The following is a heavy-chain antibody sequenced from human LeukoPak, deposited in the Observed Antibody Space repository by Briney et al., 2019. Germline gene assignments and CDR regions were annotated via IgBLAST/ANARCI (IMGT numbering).Heavy chain of an antibody. CDR3: AKGGYYDSSGYFRLDY. CDR2: ISGSGGST. CDR1: GFTFSSYA. J-gene: IGHJ4*02. V-gene: IGHV3-23*01. Sequence: GGSLRLSCAASGFTFSSYAMSRVRQAPGKGLEWVSAISGSGGSTYYADSVKGRFTISRDNSKNTLYLQMNSLRAEDTAVYYCAKGGYYDSSGYFRLDYWGQGTLVTVSS. D-gene: IGHD3-22*01.